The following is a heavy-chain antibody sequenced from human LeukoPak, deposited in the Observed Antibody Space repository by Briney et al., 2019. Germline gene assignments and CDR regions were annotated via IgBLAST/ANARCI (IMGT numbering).Heavy chain of an antibody. Sequence: SETLSLTCTGSGYSLSSGYYWGWIRQSPGKGLEWIGSIYHGGSTYYNPSLRSRVIVSVDTSKNHFSLKMSSVTAADTAVYYCARDLASCAGDCYSDGFDYWGQGALVTVSS. J-gene: IGHJ4*02. CDR1: GYSLSSGYY. V-gene: IGHV4-38-2*02. CDR3: ARDLASCAGDCYSDGFDY. D-gene: IGHD2-21*02. CDR2: IYHGGST.